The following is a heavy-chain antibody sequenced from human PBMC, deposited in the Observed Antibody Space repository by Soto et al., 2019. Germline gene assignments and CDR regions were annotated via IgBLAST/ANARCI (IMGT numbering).Heavy chain of an antibody. CDR1: GFTFSSYG. V-gene: IGHV3-30*18. D-gene: IGHD6-13*01. CDR2: ISYDGSNK. CDR3: AKPYSSKVGYYFDY. Sequence: GGSLRLSCAASGFTFSSYGMHWVRQAPGKGLEWVAVISYDGSNKYYADSVKGRFTISRDNSKNTLYLQMNSLRAEDTAVYYCAKPYSSKVGYYFDYWGQGTLVTVSS. J-gene: IGHJ4*02.